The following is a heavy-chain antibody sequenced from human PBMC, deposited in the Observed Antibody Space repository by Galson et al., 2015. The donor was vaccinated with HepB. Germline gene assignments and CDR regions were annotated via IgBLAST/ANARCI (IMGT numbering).Heavy chain of an antibody. CDR2: IKQDGSEK. CDR1: GFTFSSYW. J-gene: IGHJ6*02. Sequence: SLRLSCAASGFTFSSYWMSWVRQAPGKGLEWVANIKQDGSEKYYVDSVKGRFTISRDNAKNSLYLQMNSLRAEDTAVYYCARSDKGLTGTTFSHYYYYGMDVWGQGTTVTVSS. V-gene: IGHV3-7*01. D-gene: IGHD1-7*01. CDR3: ARSDKGLTGTTFSHYYYYGMDV.